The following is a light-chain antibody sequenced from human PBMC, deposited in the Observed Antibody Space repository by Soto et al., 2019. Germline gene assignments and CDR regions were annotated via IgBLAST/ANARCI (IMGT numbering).Light chain of an antibody. CDR1: QSVSSN. J-gene: IGKJ5*01. CDR2: GAS. V-gene: IGKV3-15*01. CDR3: QQFKNYPQAIA. Sequence: EIVMTQSPATLSVSPGERATLSCRASQSVSSNLAWYQQKPGQAPRLLIYGASTRATGIPARFSGSGSGTEFTLTISSLQSEDFAVYYCQQFKNYPQAIAFGEGTRVDIK.